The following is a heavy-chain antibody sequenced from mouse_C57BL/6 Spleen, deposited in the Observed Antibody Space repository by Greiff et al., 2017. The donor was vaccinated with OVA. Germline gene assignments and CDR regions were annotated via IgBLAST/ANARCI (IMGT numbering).Heavy chain of an antibody. D-gene: IGHD1-1*01. CDR2: IDPETGGT. J-gene: IGHJ2*01. CDR3: TRLALYYYGSSYYFDY. Sequence: QVQLQQSGAELVRPGASVTLSCKASGYTFTDYEMHWVKQTPVHGLEWIGAIDPETGGTAYNQKFKGKAILTADKSSSTAYMELRSLTSEDSAVYYCTRLALYYYGSSYYFDYWGQGTTLTVSS. V-gene: IGHV1-15*01. CDR1: GYTFTDYE.